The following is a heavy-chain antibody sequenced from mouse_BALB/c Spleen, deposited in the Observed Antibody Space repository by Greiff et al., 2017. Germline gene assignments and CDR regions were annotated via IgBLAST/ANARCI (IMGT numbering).Heavy chain of an antibody. CDR1: GFSLSSYG. CDR2: IWAGGST. CDR3: ARDNSGFAY. V-gene: IGHV2-9*02. J-gene: IGHJ3*01. Sequence: VKLMESGPGLVAPSQSLSITCTVSGFSLSSYGVHWVRQPPGQGLEWLGVIWAGGSTTYNSALMSRLSISKDNSKSQVFLKMNSLQTDDTAMYYCARDNSGFAYWGQGTLVTVSA.